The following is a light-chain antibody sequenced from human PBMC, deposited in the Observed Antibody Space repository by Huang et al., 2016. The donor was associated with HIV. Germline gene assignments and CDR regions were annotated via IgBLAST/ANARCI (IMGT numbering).Light chain of an antibody. CDR2: GAS. Sequence: EIIMTQFPATLSLSPGERATLSCRASQSVATQSAWYHQKPGQAPRLRIFGASNRATGVPDRFSGSGSGTEFTLTISNLQSEDFAVYYCQQYNTSPTTFGPGTRVDVK. CDR3: QQYNTSPTT. CDR1: QSVATQ. J-gene: IGKJ3*01. V-gene: IGKV3-15*01.